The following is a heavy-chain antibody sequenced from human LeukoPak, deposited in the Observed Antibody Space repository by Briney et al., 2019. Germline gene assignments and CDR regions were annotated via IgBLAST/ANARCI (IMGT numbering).Heavy chain of an antibody. CDR2: IYYSGST. Sequence: PSETLSLTCTVSGGSISSSSYYWGWIRQPPGKGLEWIGSIYYSGSTYYNPSLKSRVTISVDTSKNQFSLKLSSVTAADTAVYYCARHARITIFGVGTRRTIDYWGQGTLVTVSS. V-gene: IGHV4-39*01. D-gene: IGHD3-3*01. J-gene: IGHJ4*02. CDR3: ARHARITIFGVGTRRTIDY. CDR1: GGSISSSSYY.